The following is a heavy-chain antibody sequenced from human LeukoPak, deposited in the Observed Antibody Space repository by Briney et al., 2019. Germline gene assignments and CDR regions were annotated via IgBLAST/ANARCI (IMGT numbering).Heavy chain of an antibody. V-gene: IGHV4-34*01. Sequence: SETLSLTCAVYGGSFSGYYWSWIRQPPGKGLEWIGEINHSGSTNYNPSLKSRVTISVDTSKNQFSLKLSSLTAADTAVYYCARRRLRFLEWLIDYWGQGTLVTVSS. J-gene: IGHJ4*02. CDR3: ARRRLRFLEWLIDY. CDR2: INHSGST. D-gene: IGHD3-3*01. CDR1: GGSFSGYY.